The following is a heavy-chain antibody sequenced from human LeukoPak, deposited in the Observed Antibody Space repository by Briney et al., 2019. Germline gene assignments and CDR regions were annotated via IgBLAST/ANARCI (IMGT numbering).Heavy chain of an antibody. J-gene: IGHJ5*02. V-gene: IGHV1-8*01. CDR1: GSTFTSYD. CDR3: ARVPRGGDLFDP. CDR2: MNPNSGNT. Sequence: ASVKVSCKASGSTFTSYDINWVRQATGQGLEWMGWMNPNSGNTGYAQKFQGRVTMTRNTSISTAYMELSSLRSDDTAVYYCARVPRGGDLFDPWGQGTLVTVSS. D-gene: IGHD3-16*01.